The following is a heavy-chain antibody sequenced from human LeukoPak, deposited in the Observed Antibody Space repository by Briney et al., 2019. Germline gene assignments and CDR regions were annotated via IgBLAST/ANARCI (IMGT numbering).Heavy chain of an antibody. D-gene: IGHD6-19*01. CDR3: TRGGGWLTDY. CDR1: GGSISSTHW. Sequence: SETLSLTCAVSGGSISSTHWWNWVRQPPGKGLEWIGEIFHSGTTNYNPSLKSRVTISIDKSKNQFCLKLSSVTAADTAVYVCTRGGGWLTDYWGQGTLITVSS. V-gene: IGHV4-4*02. CDR2: IFHSGTT. J-gene: IGHJ4*02.